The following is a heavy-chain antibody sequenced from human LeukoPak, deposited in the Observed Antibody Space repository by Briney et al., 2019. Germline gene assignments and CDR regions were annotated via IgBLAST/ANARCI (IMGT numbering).Heavy chain of an antibody. Sequence: GGSLRLSCAASGFTFSSYEMNWVRQAPGKGLEWVSYISSSGSTIYYADSVKGRLTISRDNAKNSLYLRMNSLRAEDTAVYYCARELSSWADYYYYYGMDVWGKGTTVTVSS. CDR2: ISSSGSTI. CDR1: GFTFSSYE. J-gene: IGHJ6*04. D-gene: IGHD6-13*01. CDR3: ARELSSWADYYYYYGMDV. V-gene: IGHV3-48*03.